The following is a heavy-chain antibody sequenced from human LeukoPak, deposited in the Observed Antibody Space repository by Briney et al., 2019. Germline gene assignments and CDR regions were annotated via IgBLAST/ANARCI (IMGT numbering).Heavy chain of an antibody. Sequence: HGESLKISCKGSGYSFTSYWIGWVRQMPGKGLEWMGIIYPGDSDTRYSPSFQGQVTISADKSISTAYLQWSSLKASDTAMYYCARLPYSSSPTYNYFDYWGQGTLVTVSS. CDR1: GYSFTSYW. CDR3: ARLPYSSSPTYNYFDY. V-gene: IGHV5-51*01. CDR2: IYPGDSDT. D-gene: IGHD6-13*01. J-gene: IGHJ4*02.